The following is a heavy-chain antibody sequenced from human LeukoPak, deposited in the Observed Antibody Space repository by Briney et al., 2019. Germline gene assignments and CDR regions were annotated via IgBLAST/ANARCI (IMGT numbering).Heavy chain of an antibody. CDR3: VKDLSYESSGHVLEY. J-gene: IGHJ4*02. CDR2: ISWNGTT. V-gene: IGHV3-43*01. Sequence: GGSLRLSCVASGFTFEDYTMHWVRQAPGKTLEWVSLISWNGTTYYTDSVKGRFTISRDNSKNSLYLQMDTLRSEDTAFYYCVKDLSYESSGHVLEYWGQGTQVTVSS. D-gene: IGHD3-22*01. CDR1: GFTFEDYT.